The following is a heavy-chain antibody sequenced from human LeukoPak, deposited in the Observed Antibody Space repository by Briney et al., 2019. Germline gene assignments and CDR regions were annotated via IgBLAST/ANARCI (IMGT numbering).Heavy chain of an antibody. V-gene: IGHV3-74*01. J-gene: IGHJ4*02. CDR2: INSDESST. Sequence: PGGSLRLSCAASGFTFSDYWMHWVRQAPGKGLVWVSRINSDESSTTYADSVKGRFTISRDNAKNTLYLQMNNLRAEDTAVYYCVRGPKQWLAYWGQGTLVTVSS. CDR3: VRGPKQWLAY. CDR1: GFTFSDYW. D-gene: IGHD6-19*01.